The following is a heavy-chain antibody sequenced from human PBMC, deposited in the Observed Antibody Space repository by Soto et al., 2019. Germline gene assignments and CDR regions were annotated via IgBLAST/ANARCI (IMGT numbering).Heavy chain of an antibody. CDR1: GGSISSSSSY. D-gene: IGHD5-12*01. Sequence: PSETLSLTCTVSGGSISSSSSYWGWIRQPPGKGLEWIGCIYYLGNTYYNPSLKSRVTISVDTSKNQFSLKLSSVTAADTAVYYCARAPNSGYEIDYWGQGTLVTVSS. CDR2: IYYLGNT. J-gene: IGHJ4*02. V-gene: IGHV4-39*01. CDR3: ARAPNSGYEIDY.